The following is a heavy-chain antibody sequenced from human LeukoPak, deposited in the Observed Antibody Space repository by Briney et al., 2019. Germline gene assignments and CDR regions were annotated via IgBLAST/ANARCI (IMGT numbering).Heavy chain of an antibody. J-gene: IGHJ3*02. D-gene: IGHD5/OR15-5a*01. CDR2: IQFDGSNE. CDR1: GFTFSSYG. V-gene: IGHV3-30*02. CDR3: ARDQAVSDAFDI. Sequence: GGSLRLSCAASGFTFSSYGMHWVRQAPGKGLEWVAYIQFDGSNEQYADSVKGRFSISRDSSKNILYLQMNSLRAEDTAVYYCARDQAVSDAFDIWGQGTMVTVSS.